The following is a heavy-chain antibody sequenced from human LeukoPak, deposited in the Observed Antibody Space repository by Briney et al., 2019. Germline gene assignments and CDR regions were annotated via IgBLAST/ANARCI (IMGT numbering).Heavy chain of an antibody. CDR1: GFTFSSYS. V-gene: IGHV3-21*01. Sequence: GGSLRLSCAASGFTFSSYSMNWVRQAPGKGLEWVSSISSSSSYIYYADSVKGRFTISRDNAKNSLYLQMNSLRAEDTAVYYCARGGYYDFWSGPETQNNWFDPWGQGTLVTVSS. CDR2: ISSSSSYI. CDR3: ARGGYYDFWSGPETQNNWFDP. D-gene: IGHD3-3*01. J-gene: IGHJ5*02.